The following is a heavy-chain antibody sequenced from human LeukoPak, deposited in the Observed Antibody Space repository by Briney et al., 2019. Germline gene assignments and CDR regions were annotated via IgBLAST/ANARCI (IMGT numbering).Heavy chain of an antibody. CDR2: IYYSGST. D-gene: IGHD3-9*01. CDR1: GGSISSYY. Sequence: SETLSLTCTVSGGSISSYYWSWIRQPPGKGLEWIGYIYYSGSTNYNPSLKSRVTISVDTSENQFSLKLSSVTAADTAVYYCARAERLRYFDWLLYTPLDYYYYMDVWGKGTTVTISS. CDR3: ARAERLRYFDWLLYTPLDYYYYMDV. J-gene: IGHJ6*03. V-gene: IGHV4-59*01.